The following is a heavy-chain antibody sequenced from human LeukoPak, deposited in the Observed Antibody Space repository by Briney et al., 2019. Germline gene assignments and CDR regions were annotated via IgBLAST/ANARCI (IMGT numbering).Heavy chain of an antibody. V-gene: IGHV4-4*07. J-gene: IGHJ6*03. Sequence: SETLSLTCTVSGGSISSYYWSWIRQPAGKGLEWIGRIYTSGSTNYNPSLKSRVTMSVDTSKNQFSLKLSSVTAADTAVYYCARVLIQQLVPNYYYYYYMDVWGKGTTVTVSS. CDR1: GGSISSYY. CDR3: ARVLIQQLVPNYYYYYYMDV. CDR2: IYTSGST. D-gene: IGHD6-13*01.